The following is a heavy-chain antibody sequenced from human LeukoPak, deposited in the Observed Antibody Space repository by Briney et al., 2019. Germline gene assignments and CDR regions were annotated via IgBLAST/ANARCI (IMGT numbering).Heavy chain of an antibody. CDR1: GFTFSSYA. J-gene: IGHJ6*02. Sequence: PGGSLRLSCAASGFTFSSYAMHWVRQAPGKGLEWVAVISYDGSNKYYADSVKGRFTISRDNSKNTLYLQMNSLRAEDTAVYYCARDPIVDTAMVKTGIYYYGMDVWGQGTTVTVSS. D-gene: IGHD5-18*01. CDR3: ARDPIVDTAMVKTGIYYYGMDV. V-gene: IGHV3-30-3*01. CDR2: ISYDGSNK.